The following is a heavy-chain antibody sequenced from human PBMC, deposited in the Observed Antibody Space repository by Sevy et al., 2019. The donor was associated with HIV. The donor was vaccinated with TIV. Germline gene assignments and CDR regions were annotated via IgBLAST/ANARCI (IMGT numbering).Heavy chain of an antibody. CDR2: IWYDGSNK. CDR1: GFTFSSYG. V-gene: IGHV3-33*01. CDR3: ARESWSSIAARPGGFDY. D-gene: IGHD6-6*01. Sequence: GGSLRLSCAASGFTFSSYGMHWVRQAPGKGLEWVAVIWYDGSNKYYADSVKGRFTISRDNSKNTLYLQMNSLRAEDTAVYYCARESWSSIAARPGGFDYWGQRTLVTVSS. J-gene: IGHJ4*02.